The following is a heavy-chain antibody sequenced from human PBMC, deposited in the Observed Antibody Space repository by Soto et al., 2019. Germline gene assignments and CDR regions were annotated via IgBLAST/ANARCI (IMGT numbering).Heavy chain of an antibody. Sequence: EVHLVESGGGLVKPEGSLRLSCAVSGFTFSTCTMNWVRQAPGKGLEWVSSISPSTSHIYYADSVKGRFTISRDNAKNSLFLQMNSLRAADTAVYYCSGCSGGACHQNYGMDVWGQGTTVTVSS. D-gene: IGHD2-15*01. V-gene: IGHV3-21*01. J-gene: IGHJ6*02. CDR2: ISPSTSHI. CDR1: GFTFSTCT. CDR3: SGCSGGACHQNYGMDV.